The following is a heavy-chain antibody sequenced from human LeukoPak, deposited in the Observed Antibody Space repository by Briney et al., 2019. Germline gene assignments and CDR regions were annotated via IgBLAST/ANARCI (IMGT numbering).Heavy chain of an antibody. Sequence: PGGSLRLSCAASGFTFSSYWMSWVRQAPGKGLEWVANIKQDGSEKYYVDSVKGRFTISRDNAKNSLYLQMNSLRAEDTAVYYCARPPPVLPHDAFDIWGQGTMVTVSS. D-gene: IGHD3-10*01. V-gene: IGHV3-7*01. CDR2: IKQDGSEK. CDR3: ARPPPVLPHDAFDI. CDR1: GFTFSSYW. J-gene: IGHJ3*02.